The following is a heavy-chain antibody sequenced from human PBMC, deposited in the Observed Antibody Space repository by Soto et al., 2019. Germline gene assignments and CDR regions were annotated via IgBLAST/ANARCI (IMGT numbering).Heavy chain of an antibody. D-gene: IGHD7-27*01. CDR3: ARGSGVSRPIDY. CDR2: IYYSGST. V-gene: IGHV4-59*01. CDR1: GGSISSYY. J-gene: IGHJ4*02. Sequence: SETLSLTCTVSGGSISSYYWSWIRQPPGKGLEWIGYIYYSGSTNYNPSLKSRVTISVDTSKNQFSLKLSSVTAADTAVYYCARGSGVSRPIDYWGQGTLVTVSS.